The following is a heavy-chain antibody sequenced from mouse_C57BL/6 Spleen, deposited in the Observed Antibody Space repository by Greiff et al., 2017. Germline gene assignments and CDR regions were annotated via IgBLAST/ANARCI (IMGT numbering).Heavy chain of an antibody. V-gene: IGHV1-72*01. CDR3: ASSPTTVVAYYFDD. CDR1: GYTFTSYW. J-gene: IGHJ2*01. CDR2: IDPNSGGT. D-gene: IGHD1-1*01. Sequence: QVQLQQPGAELVKPGASVKLSCKASGYTFTSYWMPWVKQRPGRGLEWIGRIDPNSGGTKYNEKFKSKATLTVDKPSSTAYMQLSSLTSEDSAVYYGASSPTTVVAYYFDDWGQGTTLTVAS.